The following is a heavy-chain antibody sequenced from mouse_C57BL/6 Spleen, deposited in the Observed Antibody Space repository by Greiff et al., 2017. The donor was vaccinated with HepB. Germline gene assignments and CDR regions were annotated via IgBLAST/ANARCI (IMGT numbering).Heavy chain of an antibody. CDR2: IYPGDGDT. J-gene: IGHJ2*01. CDR1: GYAFSSSW. D-gene: IGHD2-2*01. CDR3: AKKDYGYDDYFDY. V-gene: IGHV1-82*01. Sequence: QVQLKQSGPELVKPGASVKISCKASGYAFSSSWMNWVKQRPGKGLEWIGRIYPGDGDTNYNGKFKGKATLTADKSSSTAYMQLSSLTSEDSAVYFCAKKDYGYDDYFDYWGQGTTLTVSS.